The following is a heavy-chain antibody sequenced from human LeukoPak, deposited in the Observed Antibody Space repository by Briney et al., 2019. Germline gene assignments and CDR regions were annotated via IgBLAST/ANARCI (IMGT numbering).Heavy chain of an antibody. D-gene: IGHD6-13*01. J-gene: IGHJ2*01. V-gene: IGHV1-69*13. CDR3: ARGGGTGYSSSRDWYFDL. CDR2: IIPIFGTA. CDR1: GGTFSSYA. Sequence: VASVKVSCKASGGTFSSYAISWVRQAPGQGLEWMGGIIPIFGTADYAQKFQGRVTITADESTSTAYMELSSLRSEDTAVYYCARGGGTGYSSSRDWYFDLWGRGTLVTVSS.